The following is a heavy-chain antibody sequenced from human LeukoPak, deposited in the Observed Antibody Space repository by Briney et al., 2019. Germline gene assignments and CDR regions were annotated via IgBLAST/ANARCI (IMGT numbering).Heavy chain of an antibody. D-gene: IGHD3-10*01. CDR3: ATYVVWVGESIFDY. J-gene: IGHJ4*02. CDR2: MNPNSGNT. V-gene: IGHV1-8*01. CDR1: GYTFTSYD. Sequence: GASVKVSCKASGYTFTSYDINWVRQATGQGLEWMGWMNPNSGNTGYAQKFQGRVTMTRNTSISTAYMELSSLRSEDTAVYYCATYVVWVGESIFDYWGQGTLVTVSS.